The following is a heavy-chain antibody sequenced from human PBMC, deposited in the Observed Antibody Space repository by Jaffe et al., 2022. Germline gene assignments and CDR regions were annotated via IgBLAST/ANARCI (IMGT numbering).Heavy chain of an antibody. CDR2: IYHSGST. V-gene: IGHV4-38-2*02. Sequence: QVQLQESGPGLVKPSETLSLTCAVSGYSISSGYYWGWIRQPPGKGLEWIGSIYHSGSTYYNPSLKSRVTISVDTSKNQFSLKLSSVTAADTAVYYCARDRGVAVAGTWEFDYWGQGTLVTVSS. CDR3: ARDRGVAVAGTWEFDY. D-gene: IGHD6-19*01. CDR1: GYSISSGYY. J-gene: IGHJ4*02.